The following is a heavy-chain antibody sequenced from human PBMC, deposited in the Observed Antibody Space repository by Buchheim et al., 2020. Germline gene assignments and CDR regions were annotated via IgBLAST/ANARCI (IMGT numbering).Heavy chain of an antibody. J-gene: IGHJ2*01. CDR2: INPSGGST. V-gene: IGHV1-46*01. CDR3: ARDYGSGYYPSYWYFDL. D-gene: IGHD3-22*01. CDR1: GYTFTSYY. Sequence: QVQLVQSGAEVKKPGASVKVSCKASGYTFTSYYMHWVRQAPGQGLEWMGIINPSGGSTSYAQKFQGRVTMTRDTSTSTVHMELSSLRSEDTAVYYCARDYGSGYYPSYWYFDLWGRGTL.